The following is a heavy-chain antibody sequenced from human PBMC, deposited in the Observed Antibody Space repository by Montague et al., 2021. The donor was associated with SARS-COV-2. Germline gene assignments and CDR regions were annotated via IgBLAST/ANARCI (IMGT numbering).Heavy chain of an antibody. J-gene: IGHJ6*03. CDR3: ARLRDGVVPSPILGIGPYFTYYYMDV. CDR1: GGSFSGYY. CDR2: INHGGNT. Sequence: SETLSLTCAVHGGSFSGYYWNRIRQPPGKGLEWIGEINHGGNTSYNPSLKNRLTISVDTSKNQFSLKLTSVAATDTAVYYCARLRDGVVPSPILGIGPYFTYYYMDVWGKGTTVTVSS. D-gene: IGHD2-15*01. V-gene: IGHV4-34*01.